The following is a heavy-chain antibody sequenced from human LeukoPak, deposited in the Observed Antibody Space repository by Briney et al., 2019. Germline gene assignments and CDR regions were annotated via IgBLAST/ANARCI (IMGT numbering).Heavy chain of an antibody. CDR1: GYTFTDYY. J-gene: IGHJ4*02. V-gene: IGHV1-2*02. D-gene: IGHD1-26*01. Sequence: ASVKVSCKASGYTFTDYYMHWVRQAPGQGLEWMGRINPNSGGTNYAQKFQGRVTMTRDTSISTAYMEVRRLRSDDTAVYYCARGQWELLAHLDSWGQGTLVTVSS. CDR3: ARGQWELLAHLDS. CDR2: INPNSGGT.